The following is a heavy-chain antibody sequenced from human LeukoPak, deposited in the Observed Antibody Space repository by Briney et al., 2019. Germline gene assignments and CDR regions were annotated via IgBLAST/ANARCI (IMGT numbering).Heavy chain of an antibody. CDR1: GFTFSDYY. D-gene: IGHD1-14*01. V-gene: IGHV3-11*04. CDR2: ISSSGSTI. J-gene: IGHJ6*03. CDR3: AKTGFQWGEYFYYMDV. Sequence: RGSLRLSCAASGFTFSDYYMSWIRQAPGKGLEWVSYISSSGSTIYYADSVKGRFTISRDNSRDTLYFQMNSLIYEDTAVYYCAKTGFQWGEYFYYMDVWGKGTTVTVSS.